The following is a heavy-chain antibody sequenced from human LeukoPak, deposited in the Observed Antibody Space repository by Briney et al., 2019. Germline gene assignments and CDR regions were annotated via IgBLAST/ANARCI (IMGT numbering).Heavy chain of an antibody. V-gene: IGHV1-69*04. Sequence: SVKVSCKASRGTFSSYTISWVRQAPGQGLEWMGRIIPILGIANYAQKFQGRVTITADKSTSTAYMELSSLRSEDTAVYYCARDPPLAPGAFDIWGQGTMVTVSS. CDR1: RGTFSSYT. D-gene: IGHD3-3*02. J-gene: IGHJ3*02. CDR3: ARDPPLAPGAFDI. CDR2: IIPILGIA.